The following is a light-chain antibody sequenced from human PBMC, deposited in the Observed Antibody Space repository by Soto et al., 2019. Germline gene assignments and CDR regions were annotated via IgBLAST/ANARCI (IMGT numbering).Light chain of an antibody. V-gene: IGKV1-5*03. Sequence: DIQMTQSPSTLSASVGDRVTITCRASQSISSWLAWYQQKPGKAPKLLIYKASNFESGVPSRFSGSGSGTAFTLTISSRQPDDFATYYCQQYNSYPLTFGGGTKVEIK. CDR2: KAS. J-gene: IGKJ4*01. CDR3: QQYNSYPLT. CDR1: QSISSW.